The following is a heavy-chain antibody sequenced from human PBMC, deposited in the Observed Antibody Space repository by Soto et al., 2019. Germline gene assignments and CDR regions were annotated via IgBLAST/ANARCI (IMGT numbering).Heavy chain of an antibody. CDR3: ARAKVCSGGSCYSMGMDYLDY. CDR1: GYTFTSYY. Sequence: SVKVSCKASGYTFTSYYVHWVRQAPGQGLEWMGIINPSGGSTSYPQKFQDRVTMTRDTSTSTVYMELSSLRSEDTAVYYCARAKVCSGGSCYSMGMDYLDYWCQGTLVTVSS. J-gene: IGHJ4*02. V-gene: IGHV1-46*01. CDR2: INPSGGST. D-gene: IGHD2-15*01.